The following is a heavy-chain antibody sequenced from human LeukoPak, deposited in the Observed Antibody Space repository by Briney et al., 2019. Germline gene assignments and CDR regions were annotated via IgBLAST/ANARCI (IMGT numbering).Heavy chain of an antibody. Sequence: GGSQRLSCAASGFTFSSYAMHWVRQAPGKGLEWVAVISYDGSNKYYADSVKGRFTISRDNPKNTLYLQMSNLRAEDTAVYFCARGGGLDVWGQGATVTVSS. CDR2: ISYDGSNK. V-gene: IGHV3-30*04. J-gene: IGHJ6*02. CDR3: ARGGGLDV. D-gene: IGHD3-16*01. CDR1: GFTFSSYA.